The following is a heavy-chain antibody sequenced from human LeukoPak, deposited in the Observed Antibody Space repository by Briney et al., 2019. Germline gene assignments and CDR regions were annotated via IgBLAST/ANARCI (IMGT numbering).Heavy chain of an antibody. Sequence: GGSLRLSCAAYGFTFSSYAMRWVRQAPGKGLEGVSAISGIGVNTHYPDSVKGRFTLSRDNSKNTLFLQMTSLRADDTAVYFCAKDYPSTTTMIVPSGAFHLWGQGTMVTVSS. CDR3: AKDYPSTTTMIVPSGAFHL. D-gene: IGHD3-22*01. CDR1: GFTFSSYA. CDR2: ISGIGVNT. J-gene: IGHJ3*01. V-gene: IGHV3-23*01.